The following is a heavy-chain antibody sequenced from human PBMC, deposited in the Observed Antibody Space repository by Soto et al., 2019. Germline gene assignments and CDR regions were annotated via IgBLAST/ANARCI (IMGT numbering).Heavy chain of an antibody. Sequence: PGGSLRLSCAASGFTFSTNAMSWVRQAPGKGLEWVSGTSSSGASTYYADSVKGRFTISRDNSKNTLFLQMNSLRAEDTAVYYCAKELTNSYGYPYFDYWGQGALVTVSS. V-gene: IGHV3-23*01. D-gene: IGHD5-18*01. CDR3: AKELTNSYGYPYFDY. CDR1: GFTFSTNA. CDR2: TSSSGAST. J-gene: IGHJ4*02.